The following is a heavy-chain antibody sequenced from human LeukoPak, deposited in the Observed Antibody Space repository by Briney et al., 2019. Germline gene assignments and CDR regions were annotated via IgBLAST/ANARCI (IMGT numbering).Heavy chain of an antibody. CDR2: ISSTSSTI. D-gene: IGHD3-16*02. CDR1: GFTFSDYY. CDR3: ARDYRSGGNYRYFNY. J-gene: IGHJ4*02. Sequence: GGSLRLSCAASGFTFSDYYMSWIRQAPGKGLEWVSYISSTSSTIFFADSVKGRFTISRDNAKNSLYLQMNSLRAEDTAVYYCARDYRSGGNYRYFNYWGQGTRVTVSS. V-gene: IGHV3-11*01.